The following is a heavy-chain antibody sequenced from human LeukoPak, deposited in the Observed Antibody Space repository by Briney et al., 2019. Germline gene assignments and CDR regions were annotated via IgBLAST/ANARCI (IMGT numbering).Heavy chain of an antibody. V-gene: IGHV4-39*07. J-gene: IGHJ2*01. D-gene: IGHD3-22*01. CDR3: ARARVRSYTFDSSGSYSSDWNFDL. CDR2: IYYSGST. CDR1: GGSISSSSYY. Sequence: SETLSLTCTVSGGSISSSSYYWGWIRQPPGKGLEWIGSIYYSGSTYYNPSLKSRVTISVDTSQNQFSLELNSVTAADTAVYYCARARVRSYTFDSSGSYSSDWNFDLWGRGTLVTVSS.